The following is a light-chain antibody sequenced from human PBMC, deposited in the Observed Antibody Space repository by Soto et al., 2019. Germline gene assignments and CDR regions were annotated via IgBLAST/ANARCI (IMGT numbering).Light chain of an antibody. Sequence: VLIHPPSASATPGQRVTISCSGSSSNIGSNYLYWYQQLPGTARKLLVYSNNQRHPGVPDRFSGSNSSTSASLAISGLRSEDEADYYCAAWDDSLSGYVFGTGTKVNVL. CDR1: SSNIGSNY. V-gene: IGLV1-47*02. CDR3: AAWDDSLSGYV. CDR2: SNN. J-gene: IGLJ1*01.